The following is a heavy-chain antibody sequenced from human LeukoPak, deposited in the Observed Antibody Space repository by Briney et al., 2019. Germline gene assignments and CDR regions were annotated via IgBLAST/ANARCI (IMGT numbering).Heavy chain of an antibody. Sequence: SVKVSCKASGGTFSSYAISWVRQAPGQGLEWMGGIIPIFGTANYAQKFQGRVTITADKSTSTAYMELSSLRSEDTAVYYCAKTPGGSSSWYLTQSGYYYYGMDVWGKGTTATVSS. J-gene: IGHJ6*04. CDR2: IIPIFGTA. V-gene: IGHV1-69*06. CDR3: AKTPGGSSSWYLTQSGYYYYGMDV. CDR1: GGTFSSYA. D-gene: IGHD6-13*01.